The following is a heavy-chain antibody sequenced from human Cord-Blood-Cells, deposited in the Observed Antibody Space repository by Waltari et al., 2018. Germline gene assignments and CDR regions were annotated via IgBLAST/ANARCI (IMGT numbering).Heavy chain of an antibody. V-gene: IGHV1-24*01. CDR3: ATPNWGSGDRDY. J-gene: IGHJ4*02. D-gene: IGHD7-27*01. CDR2: VYPEDGET. CDR1: GYTLTELS. Sequence: QVQLVQSGAEVKKPGASVKVSCKVSGYTLTELSMHWVRQAPGKGLEWMGGVYPEDGETINEQKYQGRVTMTEDTSTDTAYMELSSLRSEDTAVYYCATPNWGSGDRDYWGQGTLVTVSS.